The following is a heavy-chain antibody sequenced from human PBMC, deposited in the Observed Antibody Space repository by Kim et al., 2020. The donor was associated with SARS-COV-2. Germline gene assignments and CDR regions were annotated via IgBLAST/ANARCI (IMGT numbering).Heavy chain of an antibody. CDR3: ARVWLVYGDRKLDY. CDR1: GGSFSGYY. J-gene: IGHJ4*02. Sequence: SETLSLTCAVYGGSFSGYYWSWIRQPPGKGLEWIGEINHSGSTNYNPSLKSRVTISVDTSKNQFSLKLSSVTAADTAVYYCARVWLVYGDRKLDYWGQGTLVTVSS. V-gene: IGHV4-34*01. CDR2: INHSGST. D-gene: IGHD4-17*01.